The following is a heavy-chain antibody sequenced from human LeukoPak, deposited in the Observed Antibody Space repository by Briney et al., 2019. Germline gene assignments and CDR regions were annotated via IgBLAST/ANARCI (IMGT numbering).Heavy chain of an antibody. CDR2: MSPDSGYT. J-gene: IGHJ4*02. CDR1: GYTFTSYD. V-gene: IGHV1-8*01. CDR3: SRGGPITLVRGGGFDY. Sequence: ASVKVSCKASGYTFTSYDITWVRQATGQGLEWMGWMSPDSGYTGYAQTFQGRVTLTRNTSVSTAFMELSSLRSEDTAVYYFSRGGPITLVRGGGFDYWGQGTLVTVSS. D-gene: IGHD3-10*01.